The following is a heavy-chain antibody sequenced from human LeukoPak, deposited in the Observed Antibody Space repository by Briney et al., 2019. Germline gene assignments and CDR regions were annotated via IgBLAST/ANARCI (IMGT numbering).Heavy chain of an antibody. J-gene: IGHJ6*02. CDR1: GGTFSSYA. D-gene: IGHD2-15*01. Sequence: GASVKVSCTASGGTFSSYAISWVRQAPGQGLEWMGRIIPILGIANYAQKFQGRVTITADKSTSTAYMELSSLRSEDTAVYYCARDRRILGYCSGGSCEGYGMDVWGQGTTVTVSS. CDR3: ARDRRILGYCSGGSCEGYGMDV. CDR2: IIPILGIA. V-gene: IGHV1-69*04.